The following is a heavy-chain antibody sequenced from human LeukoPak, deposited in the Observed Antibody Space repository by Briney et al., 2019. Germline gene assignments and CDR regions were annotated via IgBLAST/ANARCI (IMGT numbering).Heavy chain of an antibody. V-gene: IGHV3-15*01. CDR1: GFTFSNAW. J-gene: IGHJ1*01. CDR3: TTTYYYDSSGYYYRH. Sequence: GGSLRLSCAASGFTFSNAWMSWVRQAPGKGLEWVGRIKSKTDGGTTDYAAPVKGRFTISRDDSKNTLYLQMNSLKTEDTAVYYCTTTYYYDSSGYYYRHWGQGTLVTVSS. CDR2: IKSKTDGGTT. D-gene: IGHD3-22*01.